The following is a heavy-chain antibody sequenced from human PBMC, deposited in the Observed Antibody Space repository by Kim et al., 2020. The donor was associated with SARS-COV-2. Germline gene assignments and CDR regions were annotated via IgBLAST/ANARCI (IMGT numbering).Heavy chain of an antibody. J-gene: IGHJ6*02. CDR3: ARDKYYYGSGSPKRIRYYYYGMDV. D-gene: IGHD3-10*01. CDR1: GFTVSSNY. Sequence: GGSLRLSCAASGFTVSSNYMSWVRQAPGKGLEWVSVIYSGGSTYYADSVKGRFTISRDNSKNTLYLQMNSLRTEDTAVYYCARDKYYYGSGSPKRIRYYYYGMDVWGQATTVTVSS. V-gene: IGHV3-66*02. CDR2: IYSGGST.